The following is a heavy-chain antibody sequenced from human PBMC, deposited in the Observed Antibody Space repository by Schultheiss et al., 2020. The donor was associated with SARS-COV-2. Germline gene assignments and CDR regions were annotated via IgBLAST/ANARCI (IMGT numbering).Heavy chain of an antibody. J-gene: IGHJ4*02. D-gene: IGHD3-16*02. V-gene: IGHV4-39*07. CDR1: GGSISSSSYY. CDR2: INHSGST. CDR3: AKDDYVWGSYLRH. Sequence: SETLSLTCTVSGGSISSSSYYWSWIRQPPGKGLEWIGEINHSGSTNYNPSLKSRVTISVDTSKNQFSLKLTSVTAADTAVYYCAKDDYVWGSYLRHWGQGSLVTVSS.